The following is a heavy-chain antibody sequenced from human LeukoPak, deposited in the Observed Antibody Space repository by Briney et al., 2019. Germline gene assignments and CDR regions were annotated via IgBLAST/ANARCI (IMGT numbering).Heavy chain of an antibody. CDR3: ARSGTGFHLFFDY. J-gene: IGHJ4*02. CDR1: GFTVSWND. D-gene: IGHD6-19*01. CDR2: IQSGNST. V-gene: IGHV3-66*01. Sequence: PGGSLRLSCAASGFTVSWNDMSWVRQAPGKGLEWVSVIQSGNSTSYADSVKGRFTISRDISKNTLYVETTRMRAEDTAVYYCARSGTGFHLFFDYWGQGTLVTVSS.